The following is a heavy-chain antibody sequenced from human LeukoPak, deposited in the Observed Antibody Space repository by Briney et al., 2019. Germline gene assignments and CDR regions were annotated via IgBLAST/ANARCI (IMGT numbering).Heavy chain of an antibody. CDR1: GGPFSGYY. CDR3: AREYYDILTGYCLPYFDY. V-gene: IGHV4-59*01. J-gene: IGHJ4*02. D-gene: IGHD3-9*01. CDR2: IYYSGST. Sequence: SETLSPTCAVYGGPFSGYYWSWIRQPPGKGLEWIGYIYYSGSTNYNPSLKSRVTISVDTSKNQFSLKLSSVTAADTAVYYCAREYYDILTGYCLPYFDYWGQGTLVTVSS.